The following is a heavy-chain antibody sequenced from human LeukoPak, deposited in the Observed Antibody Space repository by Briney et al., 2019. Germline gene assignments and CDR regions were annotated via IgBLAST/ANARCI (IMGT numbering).Heavy chain of an antibody. Sequence: SSETLSLTCTVSGYSISSGYYWGWIRQPPGKGLEWIGSIYHSGSTYYNPSLKSRVTISVDTSKNQFSLKLSSVTAADTAVYYCARWYYYGSGSYFFTERHPPEENWFDPWGQGTLVTVSS. CDR3: ARWYYYGSGSYFFTERHPPEENWFDP. CDR1: GYSISSGYY. V-gene: IGHV4-38-2*02. J-gene: IGHJ5*02. CDR2: IYHSGST. D-gene: IGHD3-10*01.